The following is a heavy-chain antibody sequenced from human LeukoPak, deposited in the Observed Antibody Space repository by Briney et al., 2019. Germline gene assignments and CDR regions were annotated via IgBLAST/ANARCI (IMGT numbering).Heavy chain of an antibody. J-gene: IGHJ6*02. CDR2: IYYSGST. Sequence: LRLSCAASGFTFSSYSMNWIRQHPGKGLEWIGYIYYSGSTYYNPSLKSRVTISVDTSKNQFSLKLSSVTAADTAVYYCARVPRAAANYYYYYGMDVWGQGTTVTVSS. CDR1: GFTFSSYS. V-gene: IGHV4-31*02. D-gene: IGHD2-15*01. CDR3: ARVPRAAANYYYYYGMDV.